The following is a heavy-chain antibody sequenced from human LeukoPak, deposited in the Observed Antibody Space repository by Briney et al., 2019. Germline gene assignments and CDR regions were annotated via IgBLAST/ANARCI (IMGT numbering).Heavy chain of an antibody. CDR1: GGSISSTNW. V-gene: IGHV4-4*02. CDR3: AREDGFYRPLDY. Sequence: PSETLSLTCGVSGGSISSTNWWTWIRQPPGKGLEWIGEVHLDGRTNYNPSLESRLTMSVDLSENHISLKLTSVIAADTAVYYCAREDGFYRPLDYTGQGTLVTVSS. CDR2: VHLDGRT. J-gene: IGHJ4*02. D-gene: IGHD3-3*01.